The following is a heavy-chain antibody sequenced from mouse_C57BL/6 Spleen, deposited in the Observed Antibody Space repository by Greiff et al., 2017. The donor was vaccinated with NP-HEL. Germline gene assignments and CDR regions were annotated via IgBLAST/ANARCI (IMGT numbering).Heavy chain of an antibody. CDR1: GFTFSSYA. CDR2: ISDGGSYT. Sequence: EVQLQESGGGLVKPGGSLKLSCAASGFTFSSYAMSWVRQTPEKRLEWVATISDGGSYTYYPDNVKGRFTISRDNAKNNLYLQMSHLKSEDTAMYYCARNYYDYDAGFAYWGQGTLVTVSA. V-gene: IGHV5-4*01. J-gene: IGHJ3*01. CDR3: ARNYYDYDAGFAY. D-gene: IGHD2-4*01.